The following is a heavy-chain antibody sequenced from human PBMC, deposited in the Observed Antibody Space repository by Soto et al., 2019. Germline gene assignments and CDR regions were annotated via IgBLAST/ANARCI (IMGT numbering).Heavy chain of an antibody. CDR2: ISGSGGST. V-gene: IGHV3-23*01. CDR3: AKDAELSVVVVAATVFDY. D-gene: IGHD2-15*01. J-gene: IGHJ4*02. Sequence: GGSLRLSCAASGFTFSSYAMSWVRQAPGKGLEWVSAISGSGGSTYYADSVKGRFTISRDNSKNTLYLQMNSLRAEDTAVYYCAKDAELSVVVVAATVFDYWGQGTLVTVSS. CDR1: GFTFSSYA.